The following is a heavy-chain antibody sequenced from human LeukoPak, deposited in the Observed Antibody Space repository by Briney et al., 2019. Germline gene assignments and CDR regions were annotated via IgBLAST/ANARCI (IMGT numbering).Heavy chain of an antibody. CDR1: GGSFSGYY. CDR2: INHSGST. Sequence: SETLSLTFAVYGGSFSGYYWSWIRQPPGKGLEWIGEINHSGSTNYNPSLKSRVTISVDTSKNQFSLKLSSVTAADTAVYYCARGGYNWNYNYFDYWGQGTLVTVSS. V-gene: IGHV4-34*01. J-gene: IGHJ4*02. D-gene: IGHD1-7*01. CDR3: ARGGYNWNYNYFDY.